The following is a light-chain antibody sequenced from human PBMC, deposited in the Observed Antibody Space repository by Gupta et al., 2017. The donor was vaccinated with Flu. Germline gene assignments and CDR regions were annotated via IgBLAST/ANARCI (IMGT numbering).Light chain of an antibody. CDR1: SSDVGRSNC. Sequence: QSALTQPASVSGSPGQSINISCSGTSSDVGRSNCVSWYRQDPGKAPKLIIYDVTSRPSGISSRFSGSKSGNTASLTISGLQAEDETDYYCSSYTSTDTFYVFGTGTKVTVL. V-gene: IGLV2-14*01. CDR2: DVT. CDR3: SSYTSTDTFYV. J-gene: IGLJ1*01.